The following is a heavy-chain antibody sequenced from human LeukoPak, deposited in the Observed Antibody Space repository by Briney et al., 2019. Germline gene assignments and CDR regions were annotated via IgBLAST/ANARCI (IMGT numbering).Heavy chain of an antibody. J-gene: IGHJ4*02. CDR1: GGSISSGDYY. D-gene: IGHD2-2*01. CDR2: IYYSGST. Sequence: SETLSLTCTVSGGSISSGDYYWSWIRQPPGKGLEWIVYIYYSGSTYYNPSLKSRVTISVDTSKNQFSLKLSSVTAADTAVYYCAREGLDCSSTSCYSADYWGQGTLVTVSS. V-gene: IGHV4-30-4*08. CDR3: AREGLDCSSTSCYSADY.